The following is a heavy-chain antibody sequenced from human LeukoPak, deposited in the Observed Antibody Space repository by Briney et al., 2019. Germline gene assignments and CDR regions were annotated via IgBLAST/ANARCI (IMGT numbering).Heavy chain of an antibody. CDR2: IYYSGTT. CDR3: ARVLRPMASQYYFDY. J-gene: IGHJ4*02. V-gene: IGHV4-59*01. Sequence: KPSETLSLTSTVSGASINTYYWSWIRQPPGKGLEWIGYIYYSGTTSYNPSLKTRVTISIDTSKNQFSLKLSSVTAADTAVYYCARVLRPMASQYYFDYWGQGTLVTVSS. D-gene: IGHD3-10*01. CDR1: GASINTYY.